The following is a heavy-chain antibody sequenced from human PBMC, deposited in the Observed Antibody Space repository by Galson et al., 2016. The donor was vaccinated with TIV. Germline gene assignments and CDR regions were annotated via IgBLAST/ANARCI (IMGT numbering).Heavy chain of an antibody. D-gene: IGHD4-23*01. J-gene: IGHJ2*01. V-gene: IGHV1-2*02. Sequence: SVKVSCKASGYTFTSYHVHWVRQAPGQGLEWMGSINPNSGGTNYAQSFQGRVTITRDTSISKASMELSMLRSDDTATYYCARAATVVGDWYFDLWGRGTLVPVSS. CDR1: GYTFTSYH. CDR2: INPNSGGT. CDR3: ARAATVVGDWYFDL.